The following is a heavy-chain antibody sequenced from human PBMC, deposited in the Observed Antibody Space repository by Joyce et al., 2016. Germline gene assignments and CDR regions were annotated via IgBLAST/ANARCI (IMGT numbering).Heavy chain of an antibody. CDR3: ARARDYYGSGSQPLDY. CDR1: GFTFSNYW. J-gene: IGHJ4*02. CDR2: IKQDGSEK. D-gene: IGHD3-10*01. Sequence: EVQLVESGGGLVQPGGSLRLSCAASGFTFSNYWMSWVRQAPGKGLEWVGKIKQDGSEKYYVDSVKGRFTISRDNAKNSLYLQMNSLRAEDTAVYYCARARDYYGSGSQPLDYWGQGTLVTVSS. V-gene: IGHV3-7*01.